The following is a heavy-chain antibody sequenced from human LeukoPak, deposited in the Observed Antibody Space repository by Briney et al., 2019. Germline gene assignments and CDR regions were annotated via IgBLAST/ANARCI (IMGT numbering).Heavy chain of an antibody. CDR1: GGSISSSSYY. Sequence: PSETLSLTCTVSGGSISSSSYYWGWIRQPPGKGLEWIGSIYYSGSTNYNPSLKSRVTISVDTSKNQFSLKLSSVTAADTAVYYCARDHYSWFDPWGQGTLVTVSS. J-gene: IGHJ5*02. CDR3: ARDHYSWFDP. CDR2: IYYSGST. V-gene: IGHV4-39*07.